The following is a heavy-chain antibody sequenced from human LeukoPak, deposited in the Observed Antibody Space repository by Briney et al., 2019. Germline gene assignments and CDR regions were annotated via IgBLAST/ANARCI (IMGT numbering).Heavy chain of an antibody. D-gene: IGHD3-16*01. CDR1: GFTFSIAW. Sequence: GGSLRLSCAASGFTFSIAWMNWVRQAPGKGLEWVGRIKSKTDGGAIEYATPVKGRFTISRDDSKSTLYLQMNSLKVEDTGLYYCTTDSLITPPKHIDYWGQGTLVTVSS. V-gene: IGHV3-15*01. CDR2: IKSKTDGGAI. CDR3: TTDSLITPPKHIDY. J-gene: IGHJ4*02.